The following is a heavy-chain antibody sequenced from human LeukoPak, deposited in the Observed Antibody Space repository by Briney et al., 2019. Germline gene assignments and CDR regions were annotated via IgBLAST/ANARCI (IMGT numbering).Heavy chain of an antibody. D-gene: IGHD2-2*01. CDR3: ARGLGYCSSTSCSHPIDY. CDR1: GFTFSDYY. V-gene: IGHV3-11*01. CDR2: ISSSGSTI. J-gene: IGHJ4*02. Sequence: GGSLRLSCAASGFTFSDYYMSWIRQAPGKGLEWVSYISSSGSTIYYADSVKGRFTISRDNAKNSLYLQMNSLRAEDTAVYYCARGLGYCSSTSCSHPIDYWGQGTPVTVSS.